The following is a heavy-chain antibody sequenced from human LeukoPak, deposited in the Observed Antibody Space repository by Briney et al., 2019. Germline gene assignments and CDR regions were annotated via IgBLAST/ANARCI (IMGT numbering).Heavy chain of an antibody. Sequence: GGSLRLSCAASGFALSSHWMTWVRQVPGRGPEWVANVNRDGSETYYLDSVKGRFTISKDNAKDSLYLQMNSLRAEDTALYHCARNNGMDVWGQGTTVIVSS. CDR2: VNRDGSET. V-gene: IGHV3-7*03. CDR1: GFALSSHW. J-gene: IGHJ6*02. CDR3: ARNNGMDV.